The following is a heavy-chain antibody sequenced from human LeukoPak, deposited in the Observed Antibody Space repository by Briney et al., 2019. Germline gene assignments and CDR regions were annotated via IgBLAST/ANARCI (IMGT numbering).Heavy chain of an antibody. CDR3: ARSYGSGSYGNYYMDV. V-gene: IGHV4-38-2*02. Sequence: SETLSLTCIVSGYSISSNYYWGWIRQPPGKGLEWIGSIYHSGSTYYNPSLKSRVTISVDTSKNQFSLKVSPVTAADTAVYYCARSYGSGSYGNYYMDVWGKGTTVTVSS. CDR1: GYSISSNYY. CDR2: IYHSGST. J-gene: IGHJ6*03. D-gene: IGHD3-10*01.